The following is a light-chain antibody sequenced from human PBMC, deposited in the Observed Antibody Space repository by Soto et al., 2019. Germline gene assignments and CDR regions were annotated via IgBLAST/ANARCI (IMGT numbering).Light chain of an antibody. CDR1: QTIYSN. J-gene: IGKJ5*01. CDR2: GAS. V-gene: IGKV3-15*01. CDR3: KQYSDWPIT. Sequence: VGVSQSQVTLSVSPGERATLSCRASQTIYSNVAWYQQRPGQPPRRLIHGASTRAAGIPTRFSGSGSETEFTLTISSLQSEDFAVYHCKQYSDWPITFGQGTQLEIK.